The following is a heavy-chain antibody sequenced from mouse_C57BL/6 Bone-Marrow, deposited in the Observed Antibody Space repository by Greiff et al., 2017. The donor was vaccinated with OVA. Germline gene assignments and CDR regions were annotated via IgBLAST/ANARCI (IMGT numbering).Heavy chain of an antibody. D-gene: IGHD3-2*02. Sequence: VQLQQSGPELVKPGASVKISCKASGYAFSSSWMNWVKQRPGKGLEWIGRIYPGDGDTNYNGKFKGKATLTADKSSSTAYMQLSSLTSEDSAVYFCARWQLRLQGYAMDYWGQGTSGTVSS. CDR2: IYPGDGDT. J-gene: IGHJ4*01. CDR3: ARWQLRLQGYAMDY. V-gene: IGHV1-82*01. CDR1: GYAFSSSW.